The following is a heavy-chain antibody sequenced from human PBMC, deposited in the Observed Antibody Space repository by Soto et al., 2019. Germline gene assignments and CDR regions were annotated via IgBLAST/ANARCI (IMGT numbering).Heavy chain of an antibody. D-gene: IGHD2-2*02. CDR3: ARGYCSSTSCYTGPFDY. V-gene: IGHV1-69*13. Sequence: SVKVSCKASGGTFSSYAISWVRQAPGQGLEWMGGVIPIFGTANYAQKFQGRVTITADESTSTAYMELSSLRSEDTAVYYCARGYCSSTSCYTGPFDYWGQGTLVTVSS. CDR2: VIPIFGTA. CDR1: GGTFSSYA. J-gene: IGHJ4*02.